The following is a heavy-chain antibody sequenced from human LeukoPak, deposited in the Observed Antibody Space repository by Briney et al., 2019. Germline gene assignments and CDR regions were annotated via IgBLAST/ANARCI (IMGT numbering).Heavy chain of an antibody. CDR2: INSDGSTT. J-gene: IGHJ4*02. V-gene: IGHV3-74*01. CDR3: ARELPFDY. D-gene: IGHD1-26*01. Sequence: GLVWVSRINSDGSTTNYADSVKGRFSISRDNAKNTLYLQMNSLRAEDTAIYYCARELPFDYWGQGTLVTVSS.